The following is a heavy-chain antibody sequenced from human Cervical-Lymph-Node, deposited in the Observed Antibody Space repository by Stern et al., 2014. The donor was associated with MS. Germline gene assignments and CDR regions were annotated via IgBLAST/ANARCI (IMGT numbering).Heavy chain of an antibody. CDR3: ARHLVEMATTLTSWFDP. J-gene: IGHJ5*02. V-gene: IGHV4-59*08. CDR1: GGSISSYY. D-gene: IGHD5-24*01. Sequence: QVQLVQSGPGLVKPSETLSLTCTVSGGSISSYYWSWIRQPPGKGLEWIGYIYYSGSTNYNPSLKSRVTISVDTSKNQFSLKLSSGPAADTAVYYCARHLVEMATTLTSWFDPWGQGTLVTVSS. CDR2: IYYSGST.